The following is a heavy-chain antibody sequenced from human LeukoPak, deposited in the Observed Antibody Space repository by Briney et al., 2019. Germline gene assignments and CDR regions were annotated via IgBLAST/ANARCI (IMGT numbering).Heavy chain of an antibody. Sequence: SETLSLTCTVSGGSISSYYWSWIRQPPGKGLEWIGYIYYSGSTNYNPPLRSRVTISVDTSKNQFSLKLSSVTAADTAVYYCARLRNYYGSGRHVDYWGQGTLVTVSS. CDR1: GGSISSYY. CDR3: ARLRNYYGSGRHVDY. CDR2: IYYSGST. J-gene: IGHJ4*02. D-gene: IGHD3-10*01. V-gene: IGHV4-59*08.